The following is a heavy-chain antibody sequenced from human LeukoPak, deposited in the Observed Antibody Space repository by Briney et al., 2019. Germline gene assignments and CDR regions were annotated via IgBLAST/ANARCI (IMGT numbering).Heavy chain of an antibody. CDR1: GYSISSGYY. CDR3: ARPRGSCSGGSYYYYYFDY. J-gene: IGHJ4*02. D-gene: IGHD2-15*01. CDR2: IYHSGST. V-gene: IGHV4-38-2*01. Sequence: SETLSLTCAVSGYSISSGYYWGWIRQPPGKGLEWIGSIYHSGSTYYNPSLKSRVTISVDTSKNQFSLKLSSVTAADAAAYYCARPRGSCSGGSYYYYYFDYWGQGTLVTVSS.